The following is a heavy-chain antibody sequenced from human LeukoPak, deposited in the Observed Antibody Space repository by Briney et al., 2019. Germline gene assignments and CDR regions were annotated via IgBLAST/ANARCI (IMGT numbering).Heavy chain of an antibody. Sequence: GGSLRLSCAASGFTFSSYWMSWVREAPGKGLEWVANIKQDGSEKYYVDSVKGRFTISRDNAKNSLYLQMNSLRAEDTAVYYCARDDCSSISCYHNWFDPWGQGTLVTVSS. CDR1: GFTFSSYW. D-gene: IGHD2-2*01. CDR2: IKQDGSEK. V-gene: IGHV3-7*01. CDR3: ARDDCSSISCYHNWFDP. J-gene: IGHJ5*02.